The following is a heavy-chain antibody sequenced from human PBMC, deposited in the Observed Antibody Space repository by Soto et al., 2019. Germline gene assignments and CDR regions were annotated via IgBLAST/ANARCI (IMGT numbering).Heavy chain of an antibody. V-gene: IGHV5-51*01. CDR3: ARPTNRGKYYYGMDV. J-gene: IGHJ6*02. CDR1: GYSFTSYW. CDR2: IYPGDSDT. D-gene: IGHD2-8*01. Sequence: PGESLKISCKGSGYSFTSYWIGWVCQMPGKGLECMGIIYPGDSDTRYSPSFQGQVTISADKSISTAYLQWSSLKASDTAMYYCARPTNRGKYYYGMDVWGQGTTVTVSS.